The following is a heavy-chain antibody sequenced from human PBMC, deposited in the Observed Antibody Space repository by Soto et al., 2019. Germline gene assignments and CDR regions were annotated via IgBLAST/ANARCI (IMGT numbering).Heavy chain of an antibody. Sequence: GESLKISCKGSGYSFTSYWIGWVRQMPGKGLEWMGIIYPGDSDTRYSPSFQGQVTISADKSISTAYLQWSSLKASGTAMYYCARHSTVVDHYYYYGMDVWGQGTTVTVSS. CDR3: ARHSTVVDHYYYYGMDV. J-gene: IGHJ6*02. CDR2: IYPGDSDT. CDR1: GYSFTSYW. D-gene: IGHD2-15*01. V-gene: IGHV5-51*01.